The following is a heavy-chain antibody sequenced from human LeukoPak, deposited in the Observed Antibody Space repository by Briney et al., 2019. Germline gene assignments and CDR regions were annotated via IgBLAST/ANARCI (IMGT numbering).Heavy chain of an antibody. V-gene: IGHV4-61*02. CDR1: GGSISSGSYY. J-gene: IGHJ5*02. CDR2: IYTSGST. D-gene: IGHD1-1*01. CDR3: ARDWRNRFDP. Sequence: PSQTLSLTCTVSGGSISSGSYYWSWIRQPAGKGLEWIGRIYTSGSTNYNPSLKSRVTISVDTSKNQFSLKLSSVTAADTAVYYCARDWRNRFDPWGQGTLVTVSS.